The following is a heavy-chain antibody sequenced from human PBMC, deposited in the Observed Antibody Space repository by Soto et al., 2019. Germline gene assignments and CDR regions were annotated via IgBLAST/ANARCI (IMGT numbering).Heavy chain of an antibody. CDR3: ARGSSRWDY. CDR2: IYSGGRN. CDR1: GCSISSFY. V-gene: IGHV4-4*07. J-gene: IGHJ4*02. Sequence: SETLSLTCTFSGCSISSFYWSWIRQPAGKGLEWIGRIYSGGRNNYNPSLKSRVTMSVDTSKNQFSPRLSSVTAADTAMYYCARGSSRWDYWGQGTLVTVSS. D-gene: IGHD6-13*01.